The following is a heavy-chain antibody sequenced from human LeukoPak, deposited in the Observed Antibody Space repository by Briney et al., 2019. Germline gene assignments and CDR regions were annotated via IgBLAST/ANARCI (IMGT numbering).Heavy chain of an antibody. Sequence: HPGRSLRLSCAASGFTFSSYAMHWVRQAPGKGLEWVAVISYDGSNKYYADSVKGRFTISRDNSKNTLYLQMNSLSAEDTAVYYCASLQGVAVAEDIDYWGQGTLVTVSS. D-gene: IGHD6-19*01. V-gene: IGHV3-30-3*01. J-gene: IGHJ4*02. CDR2: ISYDGSNK. CDR1: GFTFSSYA. CDR3: ASLQGVAVAEDIDY.